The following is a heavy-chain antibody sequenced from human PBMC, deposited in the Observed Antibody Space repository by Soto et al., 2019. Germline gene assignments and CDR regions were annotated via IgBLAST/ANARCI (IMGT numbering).Heavy chain of an antibody. CDR2: IYYSGST. CDR3: AGLYRGYSGYDSPFDY. V-gene: IGHV4-59*08. Sequence: SETLSLTCTVSGGSISSYYWSWIRQPPGKGLEWIGYIYYSGSTNYNPSLKSRVTISVDTSKNQFSLKLSSVAAADTAVYYCAGLYRGYSGYDSPFDYWGQGTLVTVSS. J-gene: IGHJ4*02. CDR1: GGSISSYY. D-gene: IGHD5-12*01.